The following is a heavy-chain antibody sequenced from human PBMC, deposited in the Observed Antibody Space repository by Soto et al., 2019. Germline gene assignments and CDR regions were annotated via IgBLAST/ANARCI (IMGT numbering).Heavy chain of an antibody. J-gene: IGHJ1*01. CDR2: ISGSGGTT. CDR3: AKDQAAAGTISRYFQH. Sequence: EVQLLESGGGLVQPEGSLRLSCAASGFSFSTYAMSWVRQAPGKGLEWVSGISGSGGTTYYADSVKGWFTISRDNSKNTLYLQVNSLTAEDTAVYYCAKDQAAAGTISRYFQHWGQGTLVTVSS. V-gene: IGHV3-23*01. CDR1: GFSFSTYA. D-gene: IGHD6-13*01.